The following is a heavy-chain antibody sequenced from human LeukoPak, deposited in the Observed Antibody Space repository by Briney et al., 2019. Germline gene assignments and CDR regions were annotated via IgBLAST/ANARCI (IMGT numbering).Heavy chain of an antibody. V-gene: IGHV3-21*01. CDR2: ISSSSSYI. CDR3: ARDSGDSSGYYFDAFDI. CDR1: GFTFSSYS. J-gene: IGHJ3*02. Sequence: PGGSLRLSCADSGFTFSSYSMNWVRQAPGKGLEWVSSISSSSSYIYYADSVKSRFTISRDNAKNSLYLQMNSLRAEDTAVYYCARDSGDSSGYYFDAFDIWGQGTMVTVSS. D-gene: IGHD3-22*01.